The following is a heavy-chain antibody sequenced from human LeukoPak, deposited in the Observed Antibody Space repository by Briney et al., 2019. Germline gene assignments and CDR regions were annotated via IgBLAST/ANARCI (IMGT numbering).Heavy chain of an antibody. CDR2: IRSKAYGGTT. CDR3: TRDPTMVRGPHEGKLDY. J-gene: IGHJ4*02. Sequence: SGGSLRLSCAASGFTFGDYAMSWFRQAPGKGLEWVGFIRSKAYGGTTEYAASVKGRFTISRDDSKSIAYLQMNSLKTEDTAVYYCTRDPTMVRGPHEGKLDYWGQGTLVTVSS. D-gene: IGHD3-10*01. CDR1: GFTFGDYA. V-gene: IGHV3-49*03.